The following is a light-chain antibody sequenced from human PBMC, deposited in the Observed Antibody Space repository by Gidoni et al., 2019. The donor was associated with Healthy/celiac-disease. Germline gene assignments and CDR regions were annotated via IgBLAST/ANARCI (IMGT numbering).Light chain of an antibody. CDR2: QDS. Sequence: SYELTQPPSVSASPGQTASITCSGDKLGDKYACWYQQKPGQSPVLVIYQDSKRPSGIPERFSGSNSGNTATLTISGTQAMDEADYYCQAWDSSTPSVLFGGGTKLTVL. J-gene: IGLJ2*01. V-gene: IGLV3-1*01. CDR3: QAWDSSTPSVL. CDR1: KLGDKY.